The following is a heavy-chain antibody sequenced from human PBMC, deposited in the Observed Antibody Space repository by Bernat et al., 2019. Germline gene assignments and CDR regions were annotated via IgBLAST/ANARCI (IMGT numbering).Heavy chain of an antibody. CDR2: ISGDGGST. CDR1: GFTFEVYA. J-gene: IGHJ4*02. V-gene: IGHV3-43*02. Sequence: EVKRLASGGGVLQPGGPLRLSCPAPGFTFEVYALNWFGQAPGKGLEWVTLISGDGGSTYYADSVKGRFTISRDNSKNTLYLQMNSLGTEEAALYYCAKDMAYVGRATIWQLDYWGQGTLVTVSS. CDR3: AKDMAYVGRATIWQLDY. D-gene: IGHD5-24*01.